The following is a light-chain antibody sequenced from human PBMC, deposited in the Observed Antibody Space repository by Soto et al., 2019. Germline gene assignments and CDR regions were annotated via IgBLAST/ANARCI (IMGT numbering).Light chain of an antibody. CDR3: SSYTSSSTLVV. J-gene: IGLJ2*01. CDR1: SSDVGGYNY. V-gene: IGLV2-14*01. CDR2: DVS. Sequence: QSALTQPASVSGSPGQSITISCTGTSSDVGGYNYVSWYQQHPGKAHKLMIYDVSNRPSGVSIRFSGSKSGNTASLTISGLQAEDEADDYCSSYTSSSTLVVFGGGTKLTVL.